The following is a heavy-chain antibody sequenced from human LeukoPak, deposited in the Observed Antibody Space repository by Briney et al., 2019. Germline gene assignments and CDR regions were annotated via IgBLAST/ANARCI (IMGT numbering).Heavy chain of an antibody. CDR1: GFTFSSYA. Sequence: GGSLRLSCAASGFTFSSYAMSWVRQAPGKGLEWVSAISGSGGSTYYADSVKGRFTISRDNSKNTLYLQMNSLRAEDTAVYYCAKVEHYYDSSGYYRYYFDYWGQGTLVTVSS. CDR3: AKVEHYYDSSGYYRYYFDY. CDR2: ISGSGGST. J-gene: IGHJ4*02. V-gene: IGHV3-23*01. D-gene: IGHD3-22*01.